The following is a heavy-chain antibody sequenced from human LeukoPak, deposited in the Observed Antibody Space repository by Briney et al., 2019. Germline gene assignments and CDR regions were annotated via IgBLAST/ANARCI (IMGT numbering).Heavy chain of an antibody. CDR1: GFTFSSYA. CDR3: ARSTSAAGTKALDY. D-gene: IGHD6-19*01. J-gene: IGHJ4*02. CDR2: VSSNGVST. V-gene: IGHV3-64*01. Sequence: GSLRLSCAASGFTFSSYAMHWVRQAPGKGLEYVSAVSSNGVSTYYANSVKGRFTISRDNSKNTLYLQMGSLRAEDMAAYYCARSTSAAGTKALDYWGQGTLVTVSS.